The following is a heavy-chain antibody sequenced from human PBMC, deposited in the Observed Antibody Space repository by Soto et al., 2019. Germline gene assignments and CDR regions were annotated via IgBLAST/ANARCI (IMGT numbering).Heavy chain of an antibody. V-gene: IGHV3-23*01. CDR2: IDYSGANT. CDR1: GFTLDNG. D-gene: IGHD2-8*01. J-gene: IGHJ4*02. CDR3: VSWVSAHFDN. Sequence: EVQVLESGGALVQPWWSLRLSCAASGFTLDNGMTWVRQAPGKGLEWISTIDYSGANTHYADSVKGRFTISRDKSRNTVALQMSNLRAEDTALYYCVSWVSAHFDNWGQGTLVTVSS.